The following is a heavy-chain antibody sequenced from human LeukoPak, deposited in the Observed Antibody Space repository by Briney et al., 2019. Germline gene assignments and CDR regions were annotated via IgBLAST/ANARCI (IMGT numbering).Heavy chain of an antibody. J-gene: IGHJ3*02. CDR3: ARESAYYYDSSGYYSLAFDI. CDR1: GYTFTSYG. CDR2: ISAYNGNT. Sequence: ASVKVSCKASGYTFTSYGISWVRQAPGQGLEWTGWISAYNGNTNYAQKLQGRVTMTTDTSTSTAYMELRSLRSDDTAVYYCARESAYYYDSSGYYSLAFDIWGQGTMVTVSS. D-gene: IGHD3-22*01. V-gene: IGHV1-18*01.